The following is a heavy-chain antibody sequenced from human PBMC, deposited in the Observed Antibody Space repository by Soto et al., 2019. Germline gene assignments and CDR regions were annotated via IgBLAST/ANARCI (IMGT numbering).Heavy chain of an antibody. J-gene: IGHJ4*02. V-gene: IGHV1-2*02. Sequence: QVQLVQSGAEVKKSGASVKVSCKASGYTFTGYYIXXXXXXXXXGLEWMGEISPNSGGTKYAQKFQGRVTMTRDTSXXTXYXXXXNXXPXXXXXXXXXXXXXXXXXVFXWGQGTLVTVYS. CDR3: XXXXXXXXXVFX. CDR1: GYTFTGYY. CDR2: ISPNSGGT.